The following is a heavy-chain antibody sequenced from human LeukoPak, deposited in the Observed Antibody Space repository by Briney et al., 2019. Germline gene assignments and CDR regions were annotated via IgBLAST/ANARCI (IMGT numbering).Heavy chain of an antibody. CDR1: GFTFSAYA. D-gene: IGHD2-21*02. CDR3: AKGLAYCGGDCYSGFDY. J-gene: IGHJ4*02. CDR2: ISDSGDST. Sequence: PGGSLRLSCAASGFTFSAYAMSWVRRAPGKGLEWVSVISDSGDSTYYADSVKGRFTVSRDNSKNTLYLQMNTLRAEDMAVYYCAKGLAYCGGDCYSGFDYWGQGTLVTVSS. V-gene: IGHV3-23*01.